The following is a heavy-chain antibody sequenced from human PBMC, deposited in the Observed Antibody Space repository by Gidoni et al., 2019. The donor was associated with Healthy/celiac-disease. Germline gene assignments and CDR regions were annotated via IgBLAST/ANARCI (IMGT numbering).Heavy chain of an antibody. Sequence: QVQLQESGPGLVKPSQTLSLTCTVSGGSISSGGYYWSWIRQHPGKGLEWIGYIDYSGSTYYNPSLKSRVTISVDTSKNQFSLKLSSVTAADTAVYYCARDRTAAAGTNWFDPWGQGTLVTVSS. V-gene: IGHV4-31*03. CDR3: ARDRTAAAGTNWFDP. J-gene: IGHJ5*02. D-gene: IGHD6-13*01. CDR1: GGSISSGGYY. CDR2: IDYSGST.